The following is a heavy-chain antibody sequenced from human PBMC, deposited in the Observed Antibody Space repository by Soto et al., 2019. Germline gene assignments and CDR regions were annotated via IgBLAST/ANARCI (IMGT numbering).Heavy chain of an antibody. Sequence: EGSLRLSCAPSGFIFSNYAMSWVRQARGKGLEWVSAISGSGADTYYTESVKGRFTISRDNFKNTLYLQMNSLRAEDTAVYYWAKDTGRGGGSVFDYWGQGTLVTVSS. J-gene: IGHJ4*02. CDR2: ISGSGADT. V-gene: IGHV3-23*01. CDR3: AKDTGRGGGSVFDY. CDR1: GFIFSNYA. D-gene: IGHD2-15*01.